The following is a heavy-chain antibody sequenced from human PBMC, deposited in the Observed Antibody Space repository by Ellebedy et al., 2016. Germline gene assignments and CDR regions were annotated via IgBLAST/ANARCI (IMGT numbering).Heavy chain of an antibody. J-gene: IGHJ6*02. CDR3: ARGATSITMIAMDV. Sequence: GSLRLSXAVYGGSFSGYYWSWIRQPPGKGLEWIGEINHSGSTNYNPSLKSRVTISVDTSKNQFSLKLSSVTAADTAVYYCARGATSITMIAMDVWGQGTTVTVSS. CDR2: INHSGST. D-gene: IGHD3-22*01. V-gene: IGHV4-34*01. CDR1: GGSFSGYY.